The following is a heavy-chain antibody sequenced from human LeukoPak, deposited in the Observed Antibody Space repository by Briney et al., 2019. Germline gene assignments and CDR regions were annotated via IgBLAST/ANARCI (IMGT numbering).Heavy chain of an antibody. CDR2: IYYSGST. Sequence: SETLSLTCTVSGGSISSSSYYWGWIRQPPGKGLERIGSIYYSGSTYYNPSLKSRVTISVDTSKNQFSLKLSSVTAADTAVYYCARDYGVQTTVDQAAFDYWGQGTLVTVSS. CDR3: ARDYGVQTTVDQAAFDY. CDR1: GGSISSSSYY. J-gene: IGHJ4*02. V-gene: IGHV4-39*07. D-gene: IGHD4-23*01.